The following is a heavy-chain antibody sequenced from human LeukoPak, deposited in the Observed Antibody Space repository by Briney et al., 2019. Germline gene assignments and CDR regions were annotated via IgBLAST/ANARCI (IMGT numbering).Heavy chain of an antibody. Sequence: PGGSLRLSCAASGFTFSSYWMHWVRQAPGKGLVWVSRINSDGSSTSYADSVKGRFTISRDDAKNTLYLQMNSLRAENTAVYYCARGRVGATQDYWGQGTLVTVSS. CDR1: GFTFSSYW. V-gene: IGHV3-74*01. J-gene: IGHJ4*02. CDR3: ARGRVGATQDY. D-gene: IGHD1-26*01. CDR2: INSDGSST.